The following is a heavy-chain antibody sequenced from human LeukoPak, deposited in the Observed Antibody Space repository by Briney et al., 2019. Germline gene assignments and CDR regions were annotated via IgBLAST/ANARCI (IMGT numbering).Heavy chain of an antibody. CDR1: GGSISSYY. V-gene: IGHV4-59*01. CDR2: IYYSGST. J-gene: IGHJ4*02. D-gene: IGHD4-17*01. CDR3: ARRQYGESRNYFDY. Sequence: SETLSLTCTVSGGSISSYYLSWIRQPPGKGLEWIGYIYYSGSTNYNPSLKRRVTISVDTSKNQFSLKLSSVAAADTAVYCCARRQYGESRNYFDYWGQGTLVTGSS.